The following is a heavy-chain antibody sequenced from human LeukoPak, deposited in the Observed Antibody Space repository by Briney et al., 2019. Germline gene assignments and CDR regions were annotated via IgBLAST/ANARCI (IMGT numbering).Heavy chain of an antibody. CDR3: ARRAGAYSHPYDY. V-gene: IGHV3-73*01. J-gene: IGHJ4*02. CDR2: IRSKANSYAT. CDR1: GFTFSGSA. Sequence: PGGSLRLSCAASGFTFSGSAMHWVRQASGKVLEWVGRIRSKANSYATAYAASVKGRFTISRDDSKNTAYLQMNSLKTEDTAVYYCARRAGAYSHPYDYWGQGTLVTVSS. D-gene: IGHD4/OR15-4a*01.